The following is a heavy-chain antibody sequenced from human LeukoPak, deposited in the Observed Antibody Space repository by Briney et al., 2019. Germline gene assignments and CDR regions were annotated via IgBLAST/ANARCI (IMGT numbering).Heavy chain of an antibody. CDR3: AKDQYSSSWYKGPGYFDL. D-gene: IGHD6-13*01. Sequence: GGSLRLSCAASGFTFSNHAMHWVRQAPGKGLEWVTLVWYDGNRKYYADSVKGRFTISRDNSKNTLYLQMNSLRAEDTAVYYCAKDQYSSSWYKGPGYFDLWGRGTLVTVSS. J-gene: IGHJ2*01. V-gene: IGHV3-30*02. CDR2: VWYDGNRK. CDR1: GFTFSNHA.